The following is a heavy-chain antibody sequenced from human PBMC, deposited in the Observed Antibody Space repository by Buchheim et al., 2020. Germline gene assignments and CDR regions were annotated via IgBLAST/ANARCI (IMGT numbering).Heavy chain of an antibody. V-gene: IGHV3-33*01. CDR2: IWYDGSKE. D-gene: IGHD4-23*01. Sequence: QVQLVESGGGVVQHGRSLRLSCVTSGYTFTSHGMHWVRQAPGKGLEWVAAIWYDGSKEAYADSVKGRLTISRDISTNTLYLQMNSLRAEDTATYYGARDVSYGANDCWGQGTL. CDR1: GYTFTSHG. J-gene: IGHJ4*02. CDR3: ARDVSYGANDC.